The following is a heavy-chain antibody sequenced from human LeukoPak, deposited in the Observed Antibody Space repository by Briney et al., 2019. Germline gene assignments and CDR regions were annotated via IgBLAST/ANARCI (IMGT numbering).Heavy chain of an antibody. CDR2: IYYSGST. D-gene: IGHD3-3*01. CDR1: GGSISSGGSY. Sequence: SETLSLTCTVSGGSISSGGSYWSWIRQHPGKGLEWIGYIYYSGSTYYNPSLKSRVTISVDTSKNQFSLKLSSVTAADTAVYCCARAVNTYYDFWSGPQAYGMDVWGQGTTVTVSS. CDR3: ARAVNTYYDFWSGPQAYGMDV. J-gene: IGHJ6*02. V-gene: IGHV4-31*03.